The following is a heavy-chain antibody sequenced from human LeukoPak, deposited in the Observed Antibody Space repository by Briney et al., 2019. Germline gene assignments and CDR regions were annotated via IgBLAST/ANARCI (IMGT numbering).Heavy chain of an antibody. CDR3: ASCSYYYGSGQINWFDP. Sequence: SSETLSLTCTVSGYSISSGYYWGWIRQPPGKGLEWIGNIYPTGSTYYNPSLKSRVTISVDTSKNQFSLKLSSVTAADTAVYYCASCSYYYGSGQINWFDPWGQGTLVTVSS. J-gene: IGHJ5*02. CDR2: IYPTGST. V-gene: IGHV4-38-2*02. D-gene: IGHD3-10*01. CDR1: GYSISSGYY.